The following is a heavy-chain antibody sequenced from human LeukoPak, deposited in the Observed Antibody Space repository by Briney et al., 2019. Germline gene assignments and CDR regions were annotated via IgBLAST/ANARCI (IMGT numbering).Heavy chain of an antibody. D-gene: IGHD3-22*01. CDR2: IYYSGST. CDR1: GGSISSGDYY. V-gene: IGHV4-30-4*01. CDR3: ARVLTYYYGSSGYFKPYYFDY. Sequence: SETLSLTCTVSGGSISSGDYYWSWIRQPPGKGLEWIGYIYYSGSTYYNPSLKSRVTISVDTSKNQFSLKLSSVTAADTAVYYCARVLTYYYGSSGYFKPYYFDYWGQGTLVTVSS. J-gene: IGHJ4*02.